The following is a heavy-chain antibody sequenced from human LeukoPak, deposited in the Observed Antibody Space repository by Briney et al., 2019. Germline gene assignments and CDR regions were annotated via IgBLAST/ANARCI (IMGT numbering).Heavy chain of an antibody. CDR2: IDIAGDT. D-gene: IGHD6-19*01. CDR1: GFTFSGYD. Sequence: PGGSLRLSCAASGFTFSGYDMHWVRQPPGKGLEWVSTIDIAGDTYYPDSVKGRFTISRQNGMNSLYLQMNSLRAEDTAVYYCTRTSLSGWFDSWGQGTLVTVSS. CDR3: TRTSLSGWFDS. V-gene: IGHV3-13*01. J-gene: IGHJ5*01.